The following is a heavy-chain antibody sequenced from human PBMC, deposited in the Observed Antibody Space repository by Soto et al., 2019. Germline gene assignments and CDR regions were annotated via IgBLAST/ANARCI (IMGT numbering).Heavy chain of an antibody. CDR3: ARGCQGYNCD. J-gene: IGHJ4*02. V-gene: IGHV1-69*13. CDR2: IIPIFGTA. CDR1: GGTFSSYA. Sequence: GASVKVSCKASGGTFSSYAISWVRQAPGQGLEWMGGIIPIFGTANYAQKFQGRVTITADESTNTAYMELSSLRSEDTAVYYCARGCQGYNCDWGQGTLVTVSS. D-gene: IGHD5-12*01.